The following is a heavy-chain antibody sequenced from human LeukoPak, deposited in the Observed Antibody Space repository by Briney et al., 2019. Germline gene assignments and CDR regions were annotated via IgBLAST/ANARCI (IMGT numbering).Heavy chain of an antibody. D-gene: IGHD5-18*01. CDR2: ICHSGST. Sequence: SETLSLTCAVSGGSISSSNWWSWVRQPPGKGLEWIGEICHSGSTNYNPSLKSRVTISVDKSKNQFSLKLSSVTAADTAVYYCARRRGYSYGYGGPCDYWGQGTLVTVSS. J-gene: IGHJ4*02. CDR3: ARRRGYSYGYGGPCDY. V-gene: IGHV4-4*02. CDR1: GGSISSSNW.